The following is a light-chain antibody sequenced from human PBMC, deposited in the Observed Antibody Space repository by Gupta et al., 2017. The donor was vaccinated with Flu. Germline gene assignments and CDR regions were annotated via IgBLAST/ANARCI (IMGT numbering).Light chain of an antibody. Sequence: DIQMTQSPSSLSASVGDRVTITCRASQSINNYLSWYQQKPGKAPKLLIYAATSLQSGVPSRFSGSGSGTDFALTISSLRPEDFATYYCQQSYNIPRTFGGGTKVETK. V-gene: IGKV1-39*01. CDR3: QQSYNIPRT. CDR2: AAT. J-gene: IGKJ4*01. CDR1: QSINNY.